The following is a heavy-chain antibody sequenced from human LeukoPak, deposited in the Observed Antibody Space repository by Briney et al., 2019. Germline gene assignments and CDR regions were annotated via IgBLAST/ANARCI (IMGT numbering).Heavy chain of an antibody. J-gene: IGHJ3*02. CDR2: IKQDGSEK. D-gene: IGHD3-10*01. V-gene: IGHV3-7*01. CDR1: GFSFSTSA. CDR3: ARDPWVGEYGAFDI. Sequence: GGSLRLSCAASGFSFSTSAMTWVRQAPGKGLEWVANIKQDGSEKNYLDSVKGRFTISRDNAKNSLYLQMSSLRAEDTALYYCARDPWVGEYGAFDIWGQGTMVTVSS.